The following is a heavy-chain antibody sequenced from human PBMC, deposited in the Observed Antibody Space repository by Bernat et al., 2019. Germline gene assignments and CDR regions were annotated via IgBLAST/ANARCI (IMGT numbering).Heavy chain of an antibody. CDR2: IWYDGSNK. CDR3: ARDAFLWFGELLYDFDY. Sequence: QVQLVESGGGLVKPGGSLRLSCAASGFTFSDYYMSWIRQAPGKGLEWVAVIWYDGSNKYYADSVKGRFTISRDNSKNTLYLQMNSLRAEDTAVYYCARDAFLWFGELLYDFDYWGQGTLVTVSS. V-gene: IGHV3-33*08. CDR1: GFTFSDYY. J-gene: IGHJ4*02. D-gene: IGHD3-10*01.